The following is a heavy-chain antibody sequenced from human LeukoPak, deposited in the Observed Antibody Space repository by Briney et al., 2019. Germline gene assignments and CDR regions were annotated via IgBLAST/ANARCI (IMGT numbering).Heavy chain of an antibody. D-gene: IGHD4-23*01. Sequence: PGRSLRLSCAASGFTFSSYGMHWVRQAPGKGLEWVAVISYDGSNKYYADSAKGRFTISRDNSKNTLYLQMNSLRAEDTAVYYCAKLSDWYGGNPLGYWGQGTLVTVSS. J-gene: IGHJ4*02. V-gene: IGHV3-30*18. CDR2: ISYDGSNK. CDR3: AKLSDWYGGNPLGY. CDR1: GFTFSSYG.